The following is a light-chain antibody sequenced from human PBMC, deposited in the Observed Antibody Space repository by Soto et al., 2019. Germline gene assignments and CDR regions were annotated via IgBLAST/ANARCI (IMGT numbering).Light chain of an antibody. CDR3: CSYVGSYTWV. CDR2: DVS. J-gene: IGLJ3*02. CDR1: SSDVGTYNY. V-gene: IGLV2-11*01. Sequence: QSVLTQPRSVSGSPGQSVTISCTGTSSDVGTYNYVSWYQQHPGKAPKLMIYDVSKRPSGVPDRFSGSKSGNTASLTISGLQAEDETDYYCCSYVGSYTWVFGGGTKLTVL.